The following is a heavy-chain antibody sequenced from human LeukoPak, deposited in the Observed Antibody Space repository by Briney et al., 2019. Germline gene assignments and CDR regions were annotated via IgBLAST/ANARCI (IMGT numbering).Heavy chain of an antibody. CDR1: GYTFSRYG. D-gene: IGHD3-16*01. CDR2: INAGNENT. V-gene: IGHV1-3*01. Sequence: ASVKVSRKASGYTFSRYGMHWVRQAPGQRLEWMGWINAGNENTKYSQKFQGRVSITRDTSASTAYMELSSLTSEDTAVYYCARDLYGAYIDYWGQGTLVTAS. J-gene: IGHJ4*02. CDR3: ARDLYGAYIDY.